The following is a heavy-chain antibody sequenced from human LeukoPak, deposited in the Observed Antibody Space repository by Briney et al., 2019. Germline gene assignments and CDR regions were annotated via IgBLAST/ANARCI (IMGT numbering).Heavy chain of an antibody. V-gene: IGHV3-23*01. CDR2: ISGDGGST. D-gene: IGHD5-18*01. CDR3: AKDGGYHYGSFDY. J-gene: IGHJ4*02. CDR1: GFTYISYA. Sequence: PGGSLRLSCPASGFTYISYAMSWVRQPPGKGLEWVSFISGDGGSTYYADSVKGRFTVSRDNSKNTLYLQMTSLRAEDTAVYYCAKDGGYHYGSFDYWGRGTLVTVSS.